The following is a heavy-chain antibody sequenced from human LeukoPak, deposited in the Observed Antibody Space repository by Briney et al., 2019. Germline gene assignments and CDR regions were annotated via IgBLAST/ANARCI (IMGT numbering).Heavy chain of an antibody. Sequence: KPSETLSLTCTVSGGSISSYYWSWIRQPPGKGLEWIGYIYYSGSTNYNPSLKSRVTISVDTSKNQFSLKLSSVTAADTAVYYCAVAQWLVLDYWGQGTLVTVSS. J-gene: IGHJ4*02. CDR2: IYYSGST. CDR1: GGSISSYY. D-gene: IGHD6-19*01. CDR3: AVAQWLVLDY. V-gene: IGHV4-59*12.